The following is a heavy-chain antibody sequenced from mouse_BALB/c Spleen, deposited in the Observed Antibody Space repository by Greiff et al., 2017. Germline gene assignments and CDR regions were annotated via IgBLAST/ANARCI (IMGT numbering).Heavy chain of an antibody. J-gene: IGHJ4*01. CDR3: ARGVDYDYDGVLRNYAMDY. V-gene: IGHV7-3*02. CDR1: GFTFTDYY. CDR2: IRNKANGYTT. Sequence: EVQRVESGGGLVQPGGSLRLSCATSGFTFTDYYMSWVRQPPGKALEWLGFIRNKANGYTTEYSASVKGRFTISRDNSQSILYLQMNTLRAEDSATYYCARGVDYDYDGVLRNYAMDYRGQGTSVTVSS. D-gene: IGHD2-4*01.